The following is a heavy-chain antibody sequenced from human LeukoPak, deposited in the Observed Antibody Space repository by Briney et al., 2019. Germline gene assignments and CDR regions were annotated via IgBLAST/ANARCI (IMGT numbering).Heavy chain of an antibody. Sequence: GGSLRLSCAASGFTFSSYAMHWVRQAPGKGLEWVAVISYDGSNKYYADSVKGRFTISRDNSKNTLYLQMNSLRAEDTAVYYCARDTYSSSLLDYWGQGTLVTVSS. CDR1: GFTFSSYA. D-gene: IGHD6-6*01. V-gene: IGHV3-30-3*01. J-gene: IGHJ4*02. CDR2: ISYDGSNK. CDR3: ARDTYSSSLLDY.